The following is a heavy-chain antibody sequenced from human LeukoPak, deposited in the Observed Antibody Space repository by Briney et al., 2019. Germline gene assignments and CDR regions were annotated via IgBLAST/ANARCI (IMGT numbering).Heavy chain of an antibody. D-gene: IGHD3-10*01. CDR1: GGSISSGTYY. CDR3: AREKYYYGSGSLGYGWFDP. CDR2: MYTSGST. V-gene: IGHV4-61*02. Sequence: SETLSLTCTVSGGSISSGTYYWSWIRQPAGKGLEWIGRMYTSGSTNYNPSLESRVTISVDTSNNQFSLKLSSVTAADTAVYYCAREKYYYGSGSLGYGWFDPWGQGTRVTVSS. J-gene: IGHJ5*02.